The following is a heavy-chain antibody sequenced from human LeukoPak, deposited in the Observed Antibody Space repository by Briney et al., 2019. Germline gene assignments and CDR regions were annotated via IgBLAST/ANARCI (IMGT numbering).Heavy chain of an antibody. Sequence: GGSLRLSCAASGFTFDDYAMHWVRQAPGEGLEWVSGISWNSGSIGYADSVKGRFTISRDNAKNSLYLQMNSLRAEDTALYYCAKDFGEAVAANDYFDYWGQGTLVTVSS. CDR1: GFTFDDYA. CDR3: AKDFGEAVAANDYFDY. V-gene: IGHV3-9*01. J-gene: IGHJ4*02. CDR2: ISWNSGSI. D-gene: IGHD2-15*01.